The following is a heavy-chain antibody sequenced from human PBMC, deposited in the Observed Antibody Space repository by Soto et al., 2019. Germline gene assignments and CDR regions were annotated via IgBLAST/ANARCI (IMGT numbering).Heavy chain of an antibody. CDR1: GYSFTGYY. J-gene: IGHJ6*02. CDR3: ARDGYSSSPLAGYYYYGMDV. D-gene: IGHD6-6*01. V-gene: IGHV1-2*02. Sequence: GXSVKVSCRAAGYSFTGYYMHWVRQAPGQGLEWMGWINPNSGGTNYAQKFQGRVTMTRDTSISTAYMELSRLRSDDTAVYYCARDGYSSSPLAGYYYYGMDVWGQGTTVTVPS. CDR2: INPNSGGT.